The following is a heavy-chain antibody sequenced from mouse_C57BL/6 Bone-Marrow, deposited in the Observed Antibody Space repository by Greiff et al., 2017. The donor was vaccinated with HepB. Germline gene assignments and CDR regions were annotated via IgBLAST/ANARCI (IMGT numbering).Heavy chain of an antibody. Sequence: EVKLVESGGGLVKPGGSLKLSCAASGFTFSDYGMHWVRQAPEKGLEWVAYISSGSSTIYYADTAKGRFTISRDNAKNTLFLQMTSLRSEDTAMYYCARGGYFTTKAMDYWGQGTSVTVSS. CDR2: ISSGSSTI. CDR1: GFTFSDYG. CDR3: ARGGYFTTKAMDY. D-gene: IGHD1-1*01. J-gene: IGHJ4*01. V-gene: IGHV5-17*01.